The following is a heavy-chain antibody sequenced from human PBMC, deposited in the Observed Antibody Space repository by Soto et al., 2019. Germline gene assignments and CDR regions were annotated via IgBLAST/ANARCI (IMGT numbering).Heavy chain of an antibody. CDR1: GFTFSGSA. J-gene: IGHJ4*02. D-gene: IGHD6-19*01. Sequence: GSLRLSCAASGFTFSGSAMHWVRQASGKGLEWVGRIRSKANSYATAYAASVKGRFTISRDDSKNTAYLQMNSLKTEDTAVYYCTRGGWHFDYWGQGTLVTVSS. CDR2: IRSKANSYAT. CDR3: TRGGWHFDY. V-gene: IGHV3-73*01.